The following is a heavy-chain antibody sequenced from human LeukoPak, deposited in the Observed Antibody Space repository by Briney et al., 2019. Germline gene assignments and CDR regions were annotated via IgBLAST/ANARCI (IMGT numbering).Heavy chain of an antibody. CDR1: GYTFTSYG. J-gene: IGHJ4*02. V-gene: IGHV1-18*01. Sequence: ASVKVSCKASGYTFTSYGISWVRQAPGQGLEWMGWISDYNGNTNYAQKLQGRVTMTTDTSTSTAYMELRSLRSDDTAVYYCARDLRDIVVVVAAMGPYYFDYWGQGTLVTVSS. CDR3: ARDLRDIVVVVAAMGPYYFDY. CDR2: ISDYNGNT. D-gene: IGHD2-15*01.